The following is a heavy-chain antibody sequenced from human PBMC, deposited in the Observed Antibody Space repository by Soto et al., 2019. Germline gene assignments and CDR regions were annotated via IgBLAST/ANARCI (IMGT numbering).Heavy chain of an antibody. CDR3: AKDRHIYDYGAPTPDY. J-gene: IGHJ4*02. V-gene: IGHV3-30*18. CDR2: ISYEGSNK. CDR1: GFTFSSYG. D-gene: IGHD4-17*01. Sequence: GGSLRLSCAASGFTFSSYGMHWVRQAPGKGLEWVAVISYEGSNKYYADSVKGRFTISRDNSKNTLYLQMNSLRAEDTAFFYCAKDRHIYDYGAPTPDYWGQGTLVTVSS.